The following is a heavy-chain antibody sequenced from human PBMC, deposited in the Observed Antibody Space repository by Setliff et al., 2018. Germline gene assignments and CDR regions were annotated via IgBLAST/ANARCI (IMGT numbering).Heavy chain of an antibody. CDR1: VYSISRDCH. CDR2: IYYSGNT. J-gene: IGHJ6*03. CDR3: ARLGGSSGSGGFYYYYYYMDV. Sequence: NPSETLSLTCAVSVYSISRDCHWGWIRQPPGKGLEWIGSIYYSGNTYYNASLKGRVTISGDTSKNQFSLKLSSVTAADTAVYYCARLGGSSGSGGFYYYYYYMDVWGKGTTVTVSS. V-gene: IGHV4-38-2*01. D-gene: IGHD3-22*01.